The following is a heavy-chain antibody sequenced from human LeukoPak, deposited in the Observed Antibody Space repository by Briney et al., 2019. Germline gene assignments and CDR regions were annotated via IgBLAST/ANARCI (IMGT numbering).Heavy chain of an antibody. CDR3: AKDMLPPGSSVAAPRYYFDY. V-gene: IGHV3-23*01. CDR1: GFTFSIYA. D-gene: IGHD6-19*01. J-gene: IGHJ4*02. Sequence: TGGSLRLSCAASGFTFSIYAMTWVRQAPGKGLEWVSGISGRGDNTYYADSVKGRFTISRDNSKNTLYLQMNSLRADDTAVYYCAKDMLPPGSSVAAPRYYFDYWGQGTLVTVSS. CDR2: ISGRGDNT.